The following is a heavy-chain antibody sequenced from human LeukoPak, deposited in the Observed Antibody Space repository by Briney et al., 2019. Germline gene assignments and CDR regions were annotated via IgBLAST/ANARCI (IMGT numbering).Heavy chain of an antibody. CDR2: ISAYNGNT. CDR1: GYTFTSYG. D-gene: IGHD3-10*01. Sequence: ASVKVSCKASGYTFTSYGISWVRQAPGQGLEWMGWISAYNGNTNYAQKLQGRVTMTTDTSTSTAYMELRSLRSDDTAVYYCARYYDVLLWFGERDWGQGTLVTVSS. V-gene: IGHV1-18*01. CDR3: ARYYDVLLWFGERD. J-gene: IGHJ4*02.